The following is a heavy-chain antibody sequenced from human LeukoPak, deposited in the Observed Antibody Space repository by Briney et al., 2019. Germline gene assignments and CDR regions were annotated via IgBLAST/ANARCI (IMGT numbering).Heavy chain of an antibody. Sequence: ASVKVSCKVSGYTLTELSMHWVRQAPGKGLEWMGGFDPEDGETLYAQNFQGRVTMTEDTSTDTAYMELSSLRSEDTALYYCATLDVVIYYFDYWGQGTPVTVSS. CDR2: FDPEDGET. CDR3: ATLDVVIYYFDY. D-gene: IGHD2-2*03. J-gene: IGHJ4*02. CDR1: GYTLTELS. V-gene: IGHV1-24*01.